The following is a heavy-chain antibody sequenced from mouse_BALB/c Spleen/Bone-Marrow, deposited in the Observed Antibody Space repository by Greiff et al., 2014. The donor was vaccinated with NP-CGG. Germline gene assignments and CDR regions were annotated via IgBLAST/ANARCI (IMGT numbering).Heavy chain of an antibody. D-gene: IGHD1-1*01. CDR1: GYAFTSYN. J-gene: IGHJ3*01. V-gene: IGHV1S135*01. CDR2: IDPYNGGT. Sequence: EVHLVESGPELVKPGASVKVSCKASGYAFTSYNMYWVKQSHGKSLEWIGYIDPYNGGTSYNQKFKGKAALIADKSSSTAYMHLNSLTSEDSAVYYCARENYGSSPAYWGQGTLVTVSA. CDR3: ARENYGSSPAY.